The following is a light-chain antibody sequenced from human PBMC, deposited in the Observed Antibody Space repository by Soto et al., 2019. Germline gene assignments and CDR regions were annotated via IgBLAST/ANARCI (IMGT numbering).Light chain of an antibody. V-gene: IGLV2-8*01. CDR2: EVS. CDR1: SSDVGGYNY. Sequence: QSALTQPPSASGSPGQSVTISCTGTSSDVGGYNYVSWYQQHPGKAPKLMISEVSKRPSGVPDRFSGSKSGNTASLTVSGLQAEDEADYYCSSYAVSNNLGVFGTGTKLTVL. J-gene: IGLJ1*01. CDR3: SSYAVSNNLGV.